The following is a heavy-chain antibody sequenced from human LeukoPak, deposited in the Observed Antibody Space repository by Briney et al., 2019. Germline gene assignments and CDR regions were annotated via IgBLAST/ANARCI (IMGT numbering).Heavy chain of an antibody. D-gene: IGHD3-10*01. J-gene: IGHJ4*02. V-gene: IGHV4-4*09. Sequence: TSETLSLTCTVSGGCISSYYWSWIRQPPGKGLEWIGYIYTSGSTNYNPSLKSRVTISVDTSKNQFSLKLSSVTAADTAVYYCARGYGRVATVRGGILTGAIYFDFWGQGSLVTVSS. CDR3: ARGYGRVATVRGGILTGAIYFDF. CDR2: IYTSGST. CDR1: GGCISSYY.